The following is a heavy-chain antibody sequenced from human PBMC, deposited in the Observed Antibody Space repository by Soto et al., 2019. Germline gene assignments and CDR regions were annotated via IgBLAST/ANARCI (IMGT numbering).Heavy chain of an antibody. J-gene: IGHJ3*02. Sequence: GASVKVSCKASGYTFTSYYMHWVRQAPGQGLEWMGIINPSGGSTSYAQKFQGRVTMTRDTSTSTVYMELSSLRSEDTAVYYCALLCSGGSCYLGNDAFDIWGQGTMVTVSS. V-gene: IGHV1-46*03. CDR2: INPSGGST. D-gene: IGHD2-15*01. CDR1: GYTFTSYY. CDR3: ALLCSGGSCYLGNDAFDI.